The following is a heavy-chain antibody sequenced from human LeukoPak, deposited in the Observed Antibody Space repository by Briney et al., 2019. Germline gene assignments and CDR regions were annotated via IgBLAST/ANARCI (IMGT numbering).Heavy chain of an antibody. CDR1: EFTFSSYW. Sequence: GGSLRLSCAASEFTFSSYWMNWVRQAPGKGLEWVSSISSSSSYIYYADSVKGRFTISRDNAKNSLYLQMNSLRAEDTAVYYCASGFSIAARPTDYWGQGTLVTVSS. CDR3: ASGFSIAARPTDY. J-gene: IGHJ4*02. D-gene: IGHD6-6*01. V-gene: IGHV3-21*01. CDR2: ISSSSSYI.